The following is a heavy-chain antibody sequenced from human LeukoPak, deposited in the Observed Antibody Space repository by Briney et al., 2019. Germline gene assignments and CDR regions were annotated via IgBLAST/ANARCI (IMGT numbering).Heavy chain of an antibody. Sequence: SETLSLTCTVSGGSISSGGYYWSWIRQHPGKGLEWIGYIYYSGCTYYNPSLKSRVTISVDTSKNQFSLKLSSVTAADTAVYYCASQLGPGGTAMVYYFDYWGQGTLVTVSS. D-gene: IGHD5-18*01. CDR1: GGSISSGGYY. V-gene: IGHV4-31*03. CDR3: ASQLGPGGTAMVYYFDY. CDR2: IYYSGCT. J-gene: IGHJ4*02.